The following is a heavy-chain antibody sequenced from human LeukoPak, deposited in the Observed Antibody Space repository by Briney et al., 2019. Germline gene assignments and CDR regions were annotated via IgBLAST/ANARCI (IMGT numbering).Heavy chain of an antibody. CDR3: ARDLGDSSGYPDY. D-gene: IGHD3-22*01. V-gene: IGHV3-21*01. CDR1: GFTFSNYD. CDR2: ISSSSSYI. Sequence: PGGSLRLSCAASGFTFSNYDMSWVRQAPGKGLEWVSSISSSSSYIYYADSVKGRFTISRDNAKNSLYLQMNSLRAEDTAVYYCARDLGDSSGYPDYWGQGTLVTVSS. J-gene: IGHJ4*02.